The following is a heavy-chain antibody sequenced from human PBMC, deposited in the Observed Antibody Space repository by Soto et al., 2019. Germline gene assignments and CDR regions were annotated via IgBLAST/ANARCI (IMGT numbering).Heavy chain of an antibody. CDR3: AKSPRYYYDSSGSSFQH. CDR1: GFTFSSYA. V-gene: IGHV3-23*01. J-gene: IGHJ1*01. CDR2: ISGSGGST. Sequence: GGSLRLSCAASGFTFSSYAMSWVRQAPGKGLEWVSAISGSGGSTYYADSVKRRFTISSDNSKNTLYLQMNSLSAEDTAVYYCAKSPRYYYDSSGSSFQHWGQGTLVTVSS. D-gene: IGHD3-22*01.